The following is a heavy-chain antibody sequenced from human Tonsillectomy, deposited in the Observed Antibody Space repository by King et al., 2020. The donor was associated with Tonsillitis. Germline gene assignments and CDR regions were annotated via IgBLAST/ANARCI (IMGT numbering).Heavy chain of an antibody. V-gene: IGHV4-39*01. Sequence: QLQESGPGLVKPSETLSLTCTVSGGSISSSSYYWGCIRQPPGKGLEWIGRIYYSGGTSYNPSLKSRVTISVDTSKNQFSLKLSSVTAADTAVYYCARHPSMTTVVIDYWGQGTLVTVSS. CDR3: ARHPSMTTVVIDY. D-gene: IGHD4-23*01. CDR1: GGSISSSSYY. J-gene: IGHJ4*02. CDR2: IYYSGGT.